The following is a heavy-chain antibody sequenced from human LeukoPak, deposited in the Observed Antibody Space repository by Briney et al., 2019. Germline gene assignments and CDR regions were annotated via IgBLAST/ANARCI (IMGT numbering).Heavy chain of an antibody. CDR3: ARMVLAPALGVFDY. CDR2: IYHSGST. V-gene: IGHV4-34*01. Sequence: PSETLSLTCAVYGGSFSGYYWSWIRQPPGKGLEWIGEIYHSGSTNYNPSLKSRVTISVDKSKNQFSLKLSSVTAADTAVYYCARMVLAPALGVFDYWGQGTLVTVSS. D-gene: IGHD4/OR15-4a*01. CDR1: GGSFSGYY. J-gene: IGHJ4*02.